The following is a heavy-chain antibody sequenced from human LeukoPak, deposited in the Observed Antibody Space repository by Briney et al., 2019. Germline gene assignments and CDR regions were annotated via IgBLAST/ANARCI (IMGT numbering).Heavy chain of an antibody. V-gene: IGHV4-59*01. CDR2: IYYSGST. J-gene: IGHJ6*03. CDR1: GGSISSYY. Sequence: PSETLSLTCTVSGGSISSYYWSWIRQPPGKGLEWIGYIYYSGSTNYNPSLKSRVTISVDTSKNQFSLKLSSVTAADTAVYYCAGTYSHEYYYYYYYMDVWGKGTTVTVSS. D-gene: IGHD5-18*01. CDR3: AGTYSHEYYYYYYYMDV.